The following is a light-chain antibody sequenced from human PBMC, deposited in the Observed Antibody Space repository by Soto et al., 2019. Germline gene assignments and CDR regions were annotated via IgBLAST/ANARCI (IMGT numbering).Light chain of an antibody. CDR2: EVS. CDR1: SSDIGAYKY. V-gene: IGLV2-14*01. Sequence: QSAPTQPASVSGSPGQSITISCTGTSSDIGAYKYVSWCQQYPGKAPKLIIYEVSNRPSGVSNRFSGSKSGNTASLTISGLQAEDEADYYCISHAGSSVIFDGGTKLTVL. CDR3: ISHAGSSVI. J-gene: IGLJ2*01.